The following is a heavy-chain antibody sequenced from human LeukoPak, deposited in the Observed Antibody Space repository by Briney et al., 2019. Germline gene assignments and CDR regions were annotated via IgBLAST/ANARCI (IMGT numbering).Heavy chain of an antibody. D-gene: IGHD3-3*01. J-gene: IGHJ4*02. CDR1: GFTFSSFA. Sequence: GGSLRLSCSASGFTFSSFAMSWVRQAPGKGLQWVSVISGSGDSTYYADSVKGRFTISRDNAKNSLYLQMNSLRAEDTAVYYCAREDFSRTNFDYWGQGTLVTVSS. V-gene: IGHV3-23*01. CDR3: AREDFSRTNFDY. CDR2: ISGSGDST.